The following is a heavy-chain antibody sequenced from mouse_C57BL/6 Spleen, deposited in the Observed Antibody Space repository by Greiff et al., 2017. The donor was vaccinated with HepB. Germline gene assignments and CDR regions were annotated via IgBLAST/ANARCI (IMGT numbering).Heavy chain of an antibody. J-gene: IGHJ1*03. CDR3: ARGGYYGSSHWYCDV. D-gene: IGHD1-1*01. CDR2: INPYNGGT. CDR1: GYTFTDYY. Sequence: EVQLQQSGPVLVKPGASVKMSCKASGYTFTDYYMNWVKQSHGKSLEWIGVINPYNGGTSYNQKFKGKATLTVDKSSSTAYMELNSLTSEDSAVYYCARGGYYGSSHWYCDVWGTGTTVTVSS. V-gene: IGHV1-19*01.